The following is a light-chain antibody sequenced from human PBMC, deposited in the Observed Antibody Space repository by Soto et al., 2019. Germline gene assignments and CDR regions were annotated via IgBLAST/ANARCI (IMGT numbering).Light chain of an antibody. Sequence: EIVMTQSQATLSVSPGERATLSCRASQSISSELAWYQQRPGQPPRLLIYGASTRATGVPDRFTGSGSGSDFTLTISGLQSEDFAVYYCQQCHNWPLTFGQGTRLEI. CDR2: GAS. V-gene: IGKV3-15*01. CDR1: QSISSE. CDR3: QQCHNWPLT. J-gene: IGKJ2*01.